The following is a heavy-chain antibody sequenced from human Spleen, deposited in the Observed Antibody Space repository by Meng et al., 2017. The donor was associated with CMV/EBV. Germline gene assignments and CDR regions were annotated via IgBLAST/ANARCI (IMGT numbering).Heavy chain of an antibody. Sequence: QVQLLQSGPAVKKLGASVKVSCKASGYTFSNYGISWLRQAPGQGLEWMGWISARDGETNFPQKFQGRVTLTTDTSTSTAYMELRNLRFDDTAVYFCARDWEGRGRYVITDYWGQGTLVTVSS. D-gene: IGHD3-16*01. V-gene: IGHV1-18*01. CDR3: ARDWEGRGRYVITDY. J-gene: IGHJ4*02. CDR1: GYTFSNYG. CDR2: ISARDGET.